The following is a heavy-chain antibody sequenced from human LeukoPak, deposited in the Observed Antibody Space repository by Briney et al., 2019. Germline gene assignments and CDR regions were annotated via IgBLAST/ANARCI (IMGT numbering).Heavy chain of an antibody. Sequence: GGSLRLSCAASGFIVSSNYMSWVRQAPGKGLEWVSVIYSGGTTYYGDSVKGRFTISRDNSKNTLYLQMNSLRAEDTAVYYCAKANVKYCSGGSCFDAFDIWGQGTMVTVSS. J-gene: IGHJ3*02. CDR3: AKANVKYCSGGSCFDAFDI. D-gene: IGHD2-15*01. CDR2: IYSGGTT. CDR1: GFIVSSNY. V-gene: IGHV3-53*01.